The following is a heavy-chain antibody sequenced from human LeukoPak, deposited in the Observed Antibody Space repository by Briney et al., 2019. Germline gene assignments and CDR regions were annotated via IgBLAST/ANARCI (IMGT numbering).Heavy chain of an antibody. CDR3: AKDMGLWYKSNSHPFDS. J-gene: IGHJ4*02. V-gene: IGHV3-53*01. CDR2: IYSDGST. Sequence: GGSLRLSCAASGFTVSSNYMSWVRQAPGKGLEWVSVIYSDGSTYYTDSVKGRFTISRDNSKSTVFLQMNSLRVEDTAIYYCAKDMGLWYKSNSHPFDSWGQGTLVTVSS. D-gene: IGHD2-21*01. CDR1: GFTVSSNY.